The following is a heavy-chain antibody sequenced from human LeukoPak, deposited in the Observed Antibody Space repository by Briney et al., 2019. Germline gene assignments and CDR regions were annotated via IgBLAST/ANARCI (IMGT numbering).Heavy chain of an antibody. CDR2: IYYSGST. Sequence: SETLSLTCTVSGGSVSSGSYYRSWIRRPPGKGLEWIAYIYYSGSTDYNPSLKSRVTISVDTSKNQFSLKLSSVTAADTAVYYCARDGGYSYGYPPHFDYWGQGTLVTVSS. CDR3: ARDGGYSYGYPPHFDY. CDR1: GGSVSSGSYY. V-gene: IGHV4-61*01. J-gene: IGHJ4*02. D-gene: IGHD5-18*01.